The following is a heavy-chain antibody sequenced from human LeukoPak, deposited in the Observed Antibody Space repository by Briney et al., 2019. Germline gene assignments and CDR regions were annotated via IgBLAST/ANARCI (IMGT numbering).Heavy chain of an antibody. CDR2: IYYIGST. Sequence: SESLSLTWTVSGDSISSSSYSWGWIRQPPGKGLEWIGSIYYIGSTYYNPSLKSRVTISVDTSKNQFSLKLSSVTAADTAVYYCARQGYYDSSGYWVADAFDIWGQGTMVTVSS. J-gene: IGHJ3*02. D-gene: IGHD3-22*01. CDR1: GDSISSSSYS. V-gene: IGHV4-39*01. CDR3: ARQGYYDSSGYWVADAFDI.